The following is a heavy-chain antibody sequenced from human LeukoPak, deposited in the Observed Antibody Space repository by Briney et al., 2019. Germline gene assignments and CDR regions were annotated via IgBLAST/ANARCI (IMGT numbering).Heavy chain of an antibody. CDR3: ARGGGSYSILFYFDY. CDR1: GYTFTSYG. Sequence: ASVKVSCKASGYTFTSYGISWVRQAPGQGLEWMGWISAYNGNTSYAQKLQGRVTMTTDTSTSTAYMELRSLRSDDTAVYYCARGGGSYSILFYFDYWGQGTLVTVSS. V-gene: IGHV1-18*01. D-gene: IGHD1-26*01. J-gene: IGHJ4*02. CDR2: ISAYNGNT.